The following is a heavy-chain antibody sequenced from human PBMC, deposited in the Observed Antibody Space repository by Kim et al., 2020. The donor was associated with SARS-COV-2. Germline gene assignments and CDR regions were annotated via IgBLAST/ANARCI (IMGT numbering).Heavy chain of an antibody. Sequence: SETLSLTCAVYGASFSGYYWSWVRQPPGKGLEWIGEINHSGTTNYNPSLKRRVTMSVDTSKNQFSLKVSSVTAADTAVYYCARVLEWFGEFPFDYWGQGTLVTVSS. CDR3: ARVLEWFGEFPFDY. V-gene: IGHV4-34*01. J-gene: IGHJ4*02. CDR2: INHSGTT. D-gene: IGHD3-10*01. CDR1: GASFSGYY.